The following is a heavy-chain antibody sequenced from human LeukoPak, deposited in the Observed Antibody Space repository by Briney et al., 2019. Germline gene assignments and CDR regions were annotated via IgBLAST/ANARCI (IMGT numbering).Heavy chain of an antibody. J-gene: IGHJ4*02. Sequence: GGSPRLSCAASGFTFSSYEMNWVRQAPGKGLEWVAVISYDGSNKYYADSVKGRFTISRDNSKNTLYLQMNSLRAEDTAVYYCAKGGDYDFWSGYPLDYWGQGTLVTVSS. CDR2: ISYDGSNK. CDR1: GFTFSSYE. V-gene: IGHV3-30*18. D-gene: IGHD3-3*01. CDR3: AKGGDYDFWSGYPLDY.